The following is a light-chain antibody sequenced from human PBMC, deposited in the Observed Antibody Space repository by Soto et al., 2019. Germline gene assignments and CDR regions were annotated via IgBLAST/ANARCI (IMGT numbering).Light chain of an antibody. CDR1: QSVSSY. Sequence: IGLPQSPATLSLSPGEVATLSCMASQSVSSYLAWYQQKPGQAPRLLIFGASTRAPGIPDRFSGSGSGTDFTLTISKLEPEDFAMFYCQQYGNSPLTFGGGTKVDIK. V-gene: IGKV3-20*01. CDR2: GAS. J-gene: IGKJ4*01. CDR3: QQYGNSPLT.